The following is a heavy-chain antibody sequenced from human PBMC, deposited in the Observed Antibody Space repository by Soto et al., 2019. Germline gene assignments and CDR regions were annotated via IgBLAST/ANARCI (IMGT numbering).Heavy chain of an antibody. J-gene: IGHJ4*02. CDR3: ARRLEHYGLDDY. CDR2: INHSGST. V-gene: IGHV4-34*01. CDR1: GRSFSGYY. D-gene: IGHD3-10*01. Sequence: SETLSLPCAVYGRSFSGYYWSWLRQPPGKGLEWLGEINHSGSTNYNPCLTSRVTISVDTSKNPFSLKLSSVTAADTAVYYCARRLEHYGLDDYWGQGNLVTVSS.